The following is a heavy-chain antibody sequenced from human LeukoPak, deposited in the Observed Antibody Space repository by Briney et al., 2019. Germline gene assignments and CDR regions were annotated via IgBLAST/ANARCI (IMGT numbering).Heavy chain of an antibody. Sequence: PGGSLRLSCAASGFTFSVYYMSWVRQAPGKGLEWVANIKQDGSETSYVGSVTGRFTISRDNAKNSLYLQINSLRAEDTAVYYCARSSYSSSSSVWGQGTMVTVSS. J-gene: IGHJ3*01. CDR3: ARSSYSSSSSV. CDR2: IKQDGSET. CDR1: GFTFSVYY. D-gene: IGHD6-6*01. V-gene: IGHV3-7*03.